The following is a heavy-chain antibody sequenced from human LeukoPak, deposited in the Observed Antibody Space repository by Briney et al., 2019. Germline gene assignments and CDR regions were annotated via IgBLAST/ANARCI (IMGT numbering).Heavy chain of an antibody. CDR1: GGSISSYY. Sequence: SETLSLTCTVSGGSISSYYWSWIRQPPGKGLEWIGYIYYSGSINYNPSLKSRVTISVDTSKNQFSLKLSSVTAADTAVYYCARAINIAAPGPGYWGQGTLVTVSS. V-gene: IGHV4-59*01. CDR2: IYYSGSI. D-gene: IGHD6-13*01. J-gene: IGHJ4*02. CDR3: ARAINIAAPGPGY.